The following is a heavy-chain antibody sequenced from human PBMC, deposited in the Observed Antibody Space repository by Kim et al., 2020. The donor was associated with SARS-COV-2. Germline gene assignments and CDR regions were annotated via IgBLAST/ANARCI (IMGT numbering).Heavy chain of an antibody. Sequence: SVKVSCKASGGTFSSYAISWVRQAPGQGLEWMGGIIPIFGTANYAQKFQGRVTITADESTSTAYMELSSLRSEDTAVYYCARVFVYGRFLEWSTHYYYGMDVWGQGTTVTVSS. CDR3: ARVFVYGRFLEWSTHYYYGMDV. V-gene: IGHV1-69*13. J-gene: IGHJ6*02. CDR1: GGTFSSYA. D-gene: IGHD3-3*01. CDR2: IIPIFGTA.